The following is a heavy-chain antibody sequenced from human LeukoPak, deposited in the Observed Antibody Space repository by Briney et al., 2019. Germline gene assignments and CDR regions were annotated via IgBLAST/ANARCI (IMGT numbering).Heavy chain of an antibody. CDR1: GYSISSGYY. V-gene: IGHV4-38-2*01. D-gene: IGHD3-22*01. CDR3: ARLSGFYYYYYMDV. CDR2: IYHSGST. Sequence: SETLSLTCAVSGYSISSGYYWGWIRQPPGKGLEWIGSIYHSGSTYYNPSLKSRVTISVDTSKNQFSLKLSSVTAADTAVYYCARLSGFYYYYYMDVWGIGTTVTVSS. J-gene: IGHJ6*03.